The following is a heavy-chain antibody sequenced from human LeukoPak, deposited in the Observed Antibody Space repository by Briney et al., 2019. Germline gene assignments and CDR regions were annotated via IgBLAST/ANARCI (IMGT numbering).Heavy chain of an antibody. D-gene: IGHD6-19*01. CDR1: GFTFSGYS. CDR2: ISSDGSNK. CDR3: AKSSSSGWSLDY. J-gene: IGHJ4*02. V-gene: IGHV3-30*04. Sequence: GGSLRLSCAASGFTFSGYSMHWVRQAPGKGLEWVAVISSDGSNKYYADSVKGRFTISRDNSKNTLYLQINSLRAEDTAVYYCAKSSSSGWSLDYWGQGTLVTVSS.